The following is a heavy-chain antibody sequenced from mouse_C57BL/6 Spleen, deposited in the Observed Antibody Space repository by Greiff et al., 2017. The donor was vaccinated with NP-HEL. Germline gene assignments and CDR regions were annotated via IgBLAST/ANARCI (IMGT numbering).Heavy chain of an antibody. D-gene: IGHD1-1*01. J-gene: IGHJ2*01. CDR2: INPNNGGT. CDR3: ARRVYYCITYFDY. CDR1: GYTFTDYN. V-gene: IGHV1-18*01. Sequence: VQLQQSGPELVKPGASVKIPCKASGYTFTDYNMDWVKQSHGKSLEWIGDINPNNGGTNYNQKFKGKATLTVDKSSSTAYMELRSLTSEDTAVYYCARRVYYCITYFDYWGQGTTLTVSS.